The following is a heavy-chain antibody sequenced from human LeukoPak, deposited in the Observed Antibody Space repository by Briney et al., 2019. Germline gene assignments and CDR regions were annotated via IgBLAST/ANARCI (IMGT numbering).Heavy chain of an antibody. Sequence: SETLSLTCTVSGGSISSSSYYWGWIRQPPGKGLEWIGSIYYSGSTYYNPSLKSRVTISVDTSKNQFSLKLSSVTAADTAVYYCAIFPYDYDSSGYYFDYWGQGTLVTVSS. CDR3: AIFPYDYDSSGYYFDY. J-gene: IGHJ4*02. D-gene: IGHD3-22*01. V-gene: IGHV4-39*01. CDR1: GGSISSSSYY. CDR2: IYYSGST.